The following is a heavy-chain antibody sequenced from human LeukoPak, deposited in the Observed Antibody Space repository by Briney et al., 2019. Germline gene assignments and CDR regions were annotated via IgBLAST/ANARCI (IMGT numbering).Heavy chain of an antibody. CDR3: ARSTTSGTSCYKGCWFDP. CDR2: IIPIFGTA. J-gene: IGHJ5*02. CDR1: GGTFSSYA. V-gene: IGHV1-69*05. D-gene: IGHD2-2*02. Sequence: ASVKLSCKASGGTFSSYAISWVRQAPGQGLEWMGGIIPIFGTANYAQKFQGRVTITTDESTSTAYMELSSLRSEDTAVYYCARSTTSGTSCYKGCWFDPWGQGTLVTVSS.